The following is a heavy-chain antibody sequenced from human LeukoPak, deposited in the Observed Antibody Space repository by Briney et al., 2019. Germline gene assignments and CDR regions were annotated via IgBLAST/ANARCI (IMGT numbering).Heavy chain of an antibody. V-gene: IGHV1-8*01. D-gene: IGHD3-9*01. CDR3: ARDPGQYYDILTGYYTPYYFDY. CDR1: GYTFTSYD. CDR2: MNPNSGDT. Sequence: ASVKVSCKASGYTFTSYDINWVRQATGQGLEWMGWMNPNSGDTDYAQKLQGRVTMTADTSTSTAYMEMRSLRSDDTAVYYCARDPGQYYDILTGYYTPYYFDYWGQGTLVTVSS. J-gene: IGHJ4*02.